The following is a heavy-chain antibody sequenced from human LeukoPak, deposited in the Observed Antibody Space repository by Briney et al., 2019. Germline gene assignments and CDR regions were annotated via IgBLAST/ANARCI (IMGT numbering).Heavy chain of an antibody. J-gene: IGHJ4*02. CDR1: GFAVSSNY. CDR2: TYSGGGT. V-gene: IGHV3-53*01. D-gene: IGHD1-26*01. CDR3: ASGMTSGTYYGWL. Sequence: PGGSLRLSCAASGFAVSSNYMSWVRQAPGKGLEWVSVTYSGGGTYYADSVKGRFTISRDNSKNTLDLQMNSRRAEDTAVYYCASGMTSGTYYGWLWGQGTLVTVSS.